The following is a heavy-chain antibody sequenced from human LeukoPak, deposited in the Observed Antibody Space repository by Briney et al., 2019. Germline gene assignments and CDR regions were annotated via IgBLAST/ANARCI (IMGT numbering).Heavy chain of an antibody. CDR1: GGSISSGDYY. D-gene: IGHD3-10*01. Sequence: SETLSLTCTVSGGSISSGDYYWSWIRQPPGKGLEWIGYIYYSGSTYYNPSLKSRVTISVDTSKNQFPLKLSSVTAADTAVYYCARAAAYYYGSGSYYFDYWGQGTLVTVSS. J-gene: IGHJ4*02. V-gene: IGHV4-30-4*01. CDR2: IYYSGST. CDR3: ARAAAYYYGSGSYYFDY.